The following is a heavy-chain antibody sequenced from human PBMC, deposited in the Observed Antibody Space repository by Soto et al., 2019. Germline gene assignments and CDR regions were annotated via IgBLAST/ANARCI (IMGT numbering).Heavy chain of an antibody. D-gene: IGHD3-10*01. CDR1: GGSISSYY. J-gene: IGHJ3*02. CDR2: IYYSGTT. CDR3: ARRYGSFFDI. V-gene: IGHV4-59*04. Sequence: SETLSLTCTVAGGSISSYYRSWIRQPPGKGLEWIGYIYYSGTTYYNPSLKSRVTMSVDTSKNQFSLKLTSVTAVDTAVYYCARRYGSFFDIWGQGTMVTVSS.